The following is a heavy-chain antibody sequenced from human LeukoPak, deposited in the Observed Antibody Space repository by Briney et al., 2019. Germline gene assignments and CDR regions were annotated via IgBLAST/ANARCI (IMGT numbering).Heavy chain of an antibody. CDR3: SRGEWELSDY. D-gene: IGHD1-26*01. CDR1: GFGFSNYG. CDR2: IWYDGGNK. V-gene: IGHV3-30*02. J-gene: IGHJ4*02. Sequence: GGSLRLSCAASGFGFSNYGMHWVRQAPGKGLEWVAHIWYDGGNKYYADSLKGRFTISRDNSKNTLFLQMNSLRTEDTAVYYCSRGEWELSDYWGQGTLVTVSS.